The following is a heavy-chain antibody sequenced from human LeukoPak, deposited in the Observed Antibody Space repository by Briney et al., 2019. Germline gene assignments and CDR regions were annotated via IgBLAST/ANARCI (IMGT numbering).Heavy chain of an antibody. CDR1: GFTFSSYG. CDR2: ISGSGGST. Sequence: GGSLRLSCAASGFTFSSYGMSWVRQAPGKGLEWVSAISGSGGSTYYADSVKGRFTISRDNSKNTLYLQMNSLRAEDTAVYYCARGWYYYDSSGPGYYMDVWGKGTTVTISS. V-gene: IGHV3-23*01. CDR3: ARGWYYYDSSGPGYYMDV. D-gene: IGHD3-22*01. J-gene: IGHJ6*03.